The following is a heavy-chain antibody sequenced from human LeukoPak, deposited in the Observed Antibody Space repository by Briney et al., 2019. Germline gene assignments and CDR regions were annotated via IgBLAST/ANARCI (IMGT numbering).Heavy chain of an antibody. CDR1: GHSLTDLS. V-gene: IGHV1-24*01. CDR3: VAEVIEVTMEDY. CDR2: FDIEDAET. D-gene: IGHD4-11*01. J-gene: IGHJ4*02. Sequence: GASVKVSCKVSGHSLTDLSIHWVRQAPGKGLEWMGGFDIEDAETIYGQEFEGRVIMTEDTATETAYMELSSLKYEDTAVYYCVAEVIEVTMEDYWGQGTLVTVSS.